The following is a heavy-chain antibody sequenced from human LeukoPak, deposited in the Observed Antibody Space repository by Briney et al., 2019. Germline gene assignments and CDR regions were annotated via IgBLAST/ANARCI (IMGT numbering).Heavy chain of an antibody. CDR1: GGTLSSYA. CDR2: IIPIFGTA. J-gene: IGHJ4*02. CDR3: ARDTRFGEPK. V-gene: IGHV1-69*13. D-gene: IGHD3-10*01. Sequence: SVKVSCKASGGTLSSYAISWVRQPPGQGLEWMGGIIPIFGTANYAQKFQGRVTITADESTSTAYMELSSLRSEDTAVYYCARDTRFGEPKWGQGTLVTVSS.